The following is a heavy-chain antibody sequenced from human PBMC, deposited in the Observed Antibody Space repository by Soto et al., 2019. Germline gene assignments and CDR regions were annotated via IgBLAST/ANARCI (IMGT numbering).Heavy chain of an antibody. V-gene: IGHV1-3*01. D-gene: IGHD4-17*01. Sequence: QVQLVQSGAEVKKPGASVTISCKTSGYVFGGYEMHWVRQAPGQGLEWMGWINGGTGKAESSPKLQGRVSLTRDTSAATAYMELSSLTSEDTAVYSCARFWHGDLRFDFWGQGTMVTVFS. CDR1: GYVFGGYE. J-gene: IGHJ3*01. CDR2: INGGTGKA. CDR3: ARFWHGDLRFDF.